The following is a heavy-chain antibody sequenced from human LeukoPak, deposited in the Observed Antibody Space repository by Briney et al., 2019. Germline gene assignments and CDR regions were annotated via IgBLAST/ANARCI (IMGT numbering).Heavy chain of an antibody. V-gene: IGHV1-8*02. CDR2: MNPNSGNT. Sequence: ASVKVSCKASGFTFTNYAIQWVRQAPGQGLEWMGWMNPNSGNTGYAQKFQGRVTMTRNTSISTAYMELSSLRSEDTAVYYCARHIYGMDVWGQGTTVTVSS. CDR3: ARHIYGMDV. J-gene: IGHJ6*02. CDR1: GFTFTNYA.